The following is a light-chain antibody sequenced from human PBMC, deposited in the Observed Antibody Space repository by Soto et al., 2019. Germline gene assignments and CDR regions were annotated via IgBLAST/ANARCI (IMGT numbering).Light chain of an antibody. CDR2: DVI. Sequence: QSALTQPRSVSGSPGQSVTISCTGTSSDVGGYNYVSWYQQRPGKAPKLLIYDVIRRPPGVPDRFSGSKSGNTASLTISGLQDEDEADYYCCSFAGNYPVLFGGGTQLTVL. V-gene: IGLV2-11*01. J-gene: IGLJ7*01. CDR3: CSFAGNYPVL. CDR1: SSDVGGYNY.